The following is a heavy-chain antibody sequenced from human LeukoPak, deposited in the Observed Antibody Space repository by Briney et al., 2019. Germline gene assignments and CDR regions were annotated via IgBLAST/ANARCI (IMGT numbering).Heavy chain of an antibody. V-gene: IGHV3-74*01. D-gene: IGHD3-22*01. CDR3: ARVATYYDSSGYNSGYFDY. CDR1: GFTFSSYW. J-gene: IGHJ4*02. Sequence: GGSLRLSCAASGFTFSSYWMHWVRQAPGKGLVWVSRINTDGSSTTYADSVKGRCTISRDNAKNTLYLQMNSLRAEDTAVYYCARVATYYDSSGYNSGYFDYWGQGTLVTVSS. CDR2: INTDGSST.